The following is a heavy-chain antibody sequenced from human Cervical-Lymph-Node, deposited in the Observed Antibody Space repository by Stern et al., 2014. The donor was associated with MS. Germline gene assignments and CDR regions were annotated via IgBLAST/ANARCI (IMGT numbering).Heavy chain of an antibody. CDR2: ISWNSNNI. D-gene: IGHD3-16*02. CDR1: GFTFDDCA. CDR3: AKDISERHYYFDS. Sequence: EVQLVQSGGGSVQPGRSLRLSCAASGFTFDDCAIHWVRQAPGKALEWVPGISWNSNNIGYADSVRGRFTISRDNAKNSLYLQMNGLRPEDTALYYCAKDISERHYYFDSWGEGTLVTVSS. J-gene: IGHJ4*02. V-gene: IGHV3-9*01.